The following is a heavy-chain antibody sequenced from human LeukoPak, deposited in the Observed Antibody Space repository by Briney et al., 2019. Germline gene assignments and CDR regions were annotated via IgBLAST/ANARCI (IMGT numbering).Heavy chain of an antibody. Sequence: GGSLRLSCAASRFTFNNYAMSWVRQAPGKGLEWVSVISGSGGSTYYADSVKGRFTISRDNSKNTLYLQMNSLRAEDTAVYYCAKGAQQLVYWVDNWGQGTLVTVSS. V-gene: IGHV3-23*01. CDR2: ISGSGGST. CDR3: AKGAQQLVYWVDN. CDR1: RFTFNNYA. D-gene: IGHD6-13*01. J-gene: IGHJ4*02.